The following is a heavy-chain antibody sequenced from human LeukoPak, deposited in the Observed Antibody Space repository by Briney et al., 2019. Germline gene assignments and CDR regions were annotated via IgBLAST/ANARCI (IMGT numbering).Heavy chain of an antibody. CDR3: ARIEGDNSLEY. CDR2: IHSSGST. J-gene: IGHJ4*02. V-gene: IGHV4-59*01. D-gene: IGHD3-16*01. Sequence: SETLSLTCTVPGGSISDYYWTWIRQPPGNGLEWIAYIHSSGSTNYNPSLKSRVIISIDTSRSQLSLKLSSVTAADTAMYYCARIEGDNSLEYWGQGTLVTVSS. CDR1: GGSISDYY.